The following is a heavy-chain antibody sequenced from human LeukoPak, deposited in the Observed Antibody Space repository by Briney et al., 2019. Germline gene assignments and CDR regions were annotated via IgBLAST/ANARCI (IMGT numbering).Heavy chain of an antibody. D-gene: IGHD2-2*01. V-gene: IGHV1-2*02. CDR3: ARVDVVVPAATPYYYYYMDV. CDR1: GYTFTGYY. J-gene: IGHJ6*03. Sequence: ASVKVSCKASGYTFTGYYMLWVRQAPGQGLEWMGWINPNSGGTNYAQKFQGRVTMTRDTSISTAYMELSRLRSDDTAVYYCARVDVVVPAATPYYYYYMDVWGKGTTVTVSS. CDR2: INPNSGGT.